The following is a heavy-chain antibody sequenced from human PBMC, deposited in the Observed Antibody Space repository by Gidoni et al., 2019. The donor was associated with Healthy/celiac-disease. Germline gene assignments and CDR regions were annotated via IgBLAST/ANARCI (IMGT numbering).Heavy chain of an antibody. J-gene: IGHJ4*02. CDR3: ARVRQWLVLPRDFDY. D-gene: IGHD6-19*01. CDR2: IYHSGST. Sequence: QVQLQESGPGLVKPSETLSLTCAVSGYSISSGYYWGWIRQPPGKGLEWIGSIYHSGSTYYNPSLKSRVTISVDTSKNQFSLKLSSVTAADTAVYYCARVRQWLVLPRDFDYWGQGTLVTVSS. V-gene: IGHV4-38-2*01. CDR1: GYSISSGYY.